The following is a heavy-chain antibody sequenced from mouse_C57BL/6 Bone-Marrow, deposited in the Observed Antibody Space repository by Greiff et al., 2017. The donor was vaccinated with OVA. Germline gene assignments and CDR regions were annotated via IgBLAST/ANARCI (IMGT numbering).Heavy chain of an antibody. CDR2: INPHIGET. J-gene: IGHJ2*01. CDR3: TRIYRSDFDY. Sequence: EVNVVESGPVLVRPGASVKISCKASGYSFTGYFMNWVMQSHGKSLEWIGRINPHIGETFYNQRFKDKATLTVDESSSTAHMELRSLASEDSAVYYCTRIYRSDFDYWGQGTTLTVSS. V-gene: IGHV1-20*02. D-gene: IGHD1-1*01. CDR1: GYSFTGYF.